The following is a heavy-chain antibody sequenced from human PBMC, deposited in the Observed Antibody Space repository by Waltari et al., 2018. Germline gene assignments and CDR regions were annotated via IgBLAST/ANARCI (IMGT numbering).Heavy chain of an antibody. Sequence: EVQLVESGGGLVKPGGSLGLSCAASGFTFSSYSMNWVRQAPGKGLEWVSSISSSSSYIYYADSVKGRFTISRDNAKNSLYLQMNSLRAEDTAVYYCARDSSYDSSGYFARGLYYFDYWGQGTLVTVSS. D-gene: IGHD3-22*01. V-gene: IGHV3-21*01. CDR3: ARDSSYDSSGYFARGLYYFDY. CDR2: ISSSSSYI. CDR1: GFTFSSYS. J-gene: IGHJ4*02.